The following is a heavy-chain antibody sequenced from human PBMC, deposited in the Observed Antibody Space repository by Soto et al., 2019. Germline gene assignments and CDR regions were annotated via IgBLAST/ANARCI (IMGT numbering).Heavy chain of an antibody. CDR1: GFTFSSYS. J-gene: IGHJ6*03. D-gene: IGHD3-10*01. CDR3: ARIWFGEKYYYYYYMDV. V-gene: IGHV3-48*01. Sequence: GGSLRLSCAASGFTFSSYSMNWVRQAPGKGLEWVSYISSSSSTIYYADSVKGRFTISRDNAKNSLYLQMNSLRAEDTAVYYCARIWFGEKYYYYYYMDVWGKGTTVNVSS. CDR2: ISSSSSTI.